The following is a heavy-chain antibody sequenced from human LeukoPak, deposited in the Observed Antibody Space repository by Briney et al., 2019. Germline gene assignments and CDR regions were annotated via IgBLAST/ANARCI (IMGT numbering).Heavy chain of an antibody. CDR3: AKEGGYEPDY. CDR2: ISYDGSNK. Sequence: GRSLRLSCAASGFTFSSYGMHWVRQAPGKGLEWVAVISYDGSNKYYADSVKGRFTLSRDNSKNTLYLQMNSLRAEDTAVYYCAKEGGYEPDYWGQGTLVTVSS. D-gene: IGHD5-12*01. V-gene: IGHV3-30*18. J-gene: IGHJ4*02. CDR1: GFTFSSYG.